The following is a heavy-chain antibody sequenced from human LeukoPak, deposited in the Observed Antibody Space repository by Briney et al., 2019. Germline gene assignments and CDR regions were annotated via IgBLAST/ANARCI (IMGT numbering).Heavy chain of an antibody. J-gene: IGHJ4*02. CDR2: MNPNSGNT. CDR3: ARGLRIISFFVY. Sequence: ASVKVSCKASGGTFSSYAISWVRQATGQGLEWMGWMNPNSGNTGYAQKFQGRVTMTRNTSISTAYMELSSLRSEDTAVYYCARGLRIISFFVYWGQGTLVTVSS. D-gene: IGHD3-16*01. V-gene: IGHV1-8*02. CDR1: GGTFSSYA.